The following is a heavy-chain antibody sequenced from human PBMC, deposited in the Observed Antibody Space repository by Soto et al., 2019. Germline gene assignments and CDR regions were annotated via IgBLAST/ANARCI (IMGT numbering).Heavy chain of an antibody. V-gene: IGHV1-2*02. Sequence: GASVNVSCKASGYTFAGYYRHWVRQAPGQGLEWMGWINLNSGGTNYAQKFQGRVTMTRDTSISTAYMELSRLRSDDTAVYYCARDTGDYYDSSGTLNFDIWGQGTMVTVSS. CDR2: INLNSGGT. CDR1: GYTFAGYY. CDR3: ARDTGDYYDSSGTLNFDI. J-gene: IGHJ3*02. D-gene: IGHD3-22*01.